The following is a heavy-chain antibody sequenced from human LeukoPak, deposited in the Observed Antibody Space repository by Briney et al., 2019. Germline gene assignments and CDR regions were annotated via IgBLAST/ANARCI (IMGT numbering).Heavy chain of an antibody. D-gene: IGHD6-19*01. Sequence: SETLSLTCTVSGGSISSYYWSWIRQPPGKGLEWIGYIYENGISNYNPSLKSRVTILIDTSKNQFSLKLSSVTAADTAVYYCARETTLTGFASGLGFNYWGQGTLVTVSS. J-gene: IGHJ4*02. CDR1: GGSISSYY. CDR2: IYENGIS. CDR3: ARETTLTGFASGLGFNY. V-gene: IGHV4-59*01.